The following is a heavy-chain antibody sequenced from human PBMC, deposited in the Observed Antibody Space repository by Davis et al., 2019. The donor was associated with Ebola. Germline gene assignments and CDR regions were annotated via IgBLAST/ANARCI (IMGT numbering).Heavy chain of an antibody. CDR1: GYTFTNYY. CDR2: INPNDGRT. J-gene: IGHJ3*02. Sequence: AASVKVSCKASGYTFTNYYMHWVRQAPGQGLEWMGMINPNDGRTIYAQKFQGRVTVTRDTSTTTVYMDLSSLRSEDTALYYSTTPGGQDSGYDVFDIWGQGTMVTVSS. V-gene: IGHV1-46*01. CDR3: TTPGGQDSGYDVFDI. D-gene: IGHD5-12*01.